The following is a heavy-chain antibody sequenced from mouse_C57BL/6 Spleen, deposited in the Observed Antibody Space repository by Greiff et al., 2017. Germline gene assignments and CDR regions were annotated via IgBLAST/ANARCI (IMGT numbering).Heavy chain of an antibody. CDR1: GFTFSSYG. CDR2: ISSGGSYT. J-gene: IGHJ2*01. D-gene: IGHD1-1*01. Sequence: DVKLVESGGDLVKPGGSLQLSCAASGFTFSSYGLSWVRQTPDKRLEWVATISSGGSYTYYPDTVKGRFTISRDNAKNTLYLQLSSLKSKDTAMDYCARPPVENYYFDYWGQGTTLTVAS. V-gene: IGHV5-6*02. CDR3: ARPPVENYYFDY.